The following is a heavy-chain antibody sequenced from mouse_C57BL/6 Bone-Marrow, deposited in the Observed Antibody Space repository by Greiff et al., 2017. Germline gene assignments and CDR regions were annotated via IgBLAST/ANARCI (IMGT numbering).Heavy chain of an antibody. D-gene: IGHD2-1*01. CDR2: IFPGSGST. CDR1: GYTFTDYY. Sequence: QVQLKQSGPELVKPGASVKISCKASGYTFTDYYINWVKQRPGQGLEWIGWIFPGSGSTYYNEKFKGKATLTVDKSSSTAYMLLSSLTSEDSAVYFCARGGNYRRLYYAMDYWGQGTSVTVSS. CDR3: ARGGNYRRLYYAMDY. V-gene: IGHV1-75*01. J-gene: IGHJ4*01.